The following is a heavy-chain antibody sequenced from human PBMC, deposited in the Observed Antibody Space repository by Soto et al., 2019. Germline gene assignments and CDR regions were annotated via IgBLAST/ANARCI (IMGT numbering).Heavy chain of an antibody. CDR2: IIPIFGAA. D-gene: IGHD2-2*01. Sequence: QLQLLQSGTEVKKPGSSVMVSCKASGGSFSTYAVSWVRQAPGQGLQWMGGIIPIFGAATYAQKFQGRATFSADASPTTVYMDLTSLTSEDTAVYYCATYRTNLGSRLYAVPFDYWGQGTRVIVSS. CDR3: ATYRTNLGSRLYAVPFDY. CDR1: GGSFSTYA. J-gene: IGHJ4*02. V-gene: IGHV1-69*01.